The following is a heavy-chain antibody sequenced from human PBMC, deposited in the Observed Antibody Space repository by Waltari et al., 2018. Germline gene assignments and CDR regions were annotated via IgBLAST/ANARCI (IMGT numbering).Heavy chain of an antibody. D-gene: IGHD3-3*01. J-gene: IGHJ4*02. V-gene: IGHV4-59*01. CDR2: VAYNGKT. CDR3: GRSYDFWSGYPVEY. CDR1: GDSINNYY. Sequence: QVQLQESGPGLVKPSETLSLTCSVSGDSINNYYWNWIRQPPGKELEWIGYVAYNGKTNYNPSLKSRVTISVDTSKTQFSLKVTSVTAADTAVYYCGRSYDFWSGYPVEYWGPGSLVTVSS.